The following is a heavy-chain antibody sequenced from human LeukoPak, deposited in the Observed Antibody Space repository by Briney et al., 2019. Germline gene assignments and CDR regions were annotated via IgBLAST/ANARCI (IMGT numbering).Heavy chain of an antibody. V-gene: IGHV3-74*01. D-gene: IGHD3-22*01. CDR3: ARDPNNYDSH. J-gene: IGHJ4*02. Sequence: GGSLRLSCAASGFTFSSFWMHWVRQVPGKGLEWVSRITPDGDGSTYAASVQGRFTISRDNAKDTVYLQMSNLRAEDTALCYCARDPNNYDSHLGQGTLVTVSS. CDR1: GFTFSSFW. CDR2: ITPDGDGS.